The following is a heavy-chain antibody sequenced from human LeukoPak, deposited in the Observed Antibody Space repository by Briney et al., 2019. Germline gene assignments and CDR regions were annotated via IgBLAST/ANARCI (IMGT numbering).Heavy chain of an antibody. V-gene: IGHV3-23*01. CDR1: GFTFSSYA. D-gene: IGHD3-9*01. CDR2: ISGSGGST. J-gene: IGHJ3*02. Sequence: GGSLRLSCAASGFTFSSYAMSWVRQAPGKGLEWVSAISGSGGSTYYADSVKGRFTISRDNSKNTLYLQMNSLRAENMALYYCAKDSYFFSMTGTFDIWGRGTMVAVSS. CDR3: AKDSYFFSMTGTFDI.